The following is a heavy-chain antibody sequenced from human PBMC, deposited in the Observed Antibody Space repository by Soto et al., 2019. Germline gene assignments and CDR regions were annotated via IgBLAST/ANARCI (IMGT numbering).Heavy chain of an antibody. Sequence: SCVASGFTFGSYAMSWVRRAPGKGLEWVSTINDSGDLRYYAESVRGRFTISRDNSKNTLYLQVNDLRAEDTARYHCAKAFGDWYPFEKWGLGALVTVSS. D-gene: IGHD6-19*01. CDR3: AKAFGDWYPFEK. V-gene: IGHV3-23*01. CDR1: GFTFGSYA. J-gene: IGHJ4*02. CDR2: INDSGDLR.